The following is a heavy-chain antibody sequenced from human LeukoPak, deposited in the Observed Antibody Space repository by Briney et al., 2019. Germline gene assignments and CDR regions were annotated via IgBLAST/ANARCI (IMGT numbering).Heavy chain of an antibody. J-gene: IGHJ5*02. V-gene: IGHV3-9*01. CDR1: GFTFDDYA. Sequence: PGGSLRLACAASGFTFDDYAMNWVRQAPGKGLEWVSGISWNSGSIGYADSVKGRFTISRDNAKNSLYLQMNSLRAEDTAFYYCAKDRAYEIGANWFDPWGQGTLVTVSS. CDR3: AKDRAYEIGANWFDP. CDR2: ISWNSGSI. D-gene: IGHD4/OR15-4a*01.